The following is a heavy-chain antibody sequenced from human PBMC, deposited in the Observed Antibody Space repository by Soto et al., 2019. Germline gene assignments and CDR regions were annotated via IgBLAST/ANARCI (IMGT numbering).Heavy chain of an antibody. Sequence: GGSLRLSCAASGFTFSSYSMSWVRKAPGKGLEWVSAISGSGGSTYYADSVKGRFTISRDNSKNTLYLQMNSLRAEDTAVYYCAKAPDDYGDSYYFDYWGQGTLVTVSS. CDR3: AKAPDDYGDSYYFDY. D-gene: IGHD4-17*01. V-gene: IGHV3-23*01. CDR1: GFTFSSYS. J-gene: IGHJ4*02. CDR2: ISGSGGST.